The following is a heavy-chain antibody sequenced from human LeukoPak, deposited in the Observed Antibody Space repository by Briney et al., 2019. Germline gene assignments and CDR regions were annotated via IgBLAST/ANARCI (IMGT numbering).Heavy chain of an antibody. V-gene: IGHV7-4-1*01. CDR2: IHTNTGNP. J-gene: IGHJ4*02. CDR3: ARGRYCSDGSCYGDY. Sequence: SSVKGSCKASGYTFTSYAISWVRQAPGQGLEWMGWIHTNTGNPTYAQGFTGRFVFSLDTSVSTAYMQIGSLKAEDTAIYYCARGRYCSDGSCYGDYWGQGSLLTVSS. D-gene: IGHD2-15*01. CDR1: GYTFTSYA.